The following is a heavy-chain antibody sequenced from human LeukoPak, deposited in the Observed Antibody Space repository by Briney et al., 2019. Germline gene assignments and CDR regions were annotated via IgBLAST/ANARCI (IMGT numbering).Heavy chain of an antibody. CDR3: ARDLPWFDP. CDR1: GGSISSYY. CDR2: IYYSGST. J-gene: IGHJ5*02. Sequence: TSETLSLTCSVSGGSISSYYWSWIRQPPGKGLEWIGYIYYSGSTNYNPSLKSRVTISVDTSKNQFSLKLSSVTAADTAVYYCARDLPWFDPWGQGTLVTVSS. V-gene: IGHV4-59*12.